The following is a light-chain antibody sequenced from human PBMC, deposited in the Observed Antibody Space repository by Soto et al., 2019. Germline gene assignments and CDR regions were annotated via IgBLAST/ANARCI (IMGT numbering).Light chain of an antibody. CDR1: SSDVGGYNY. CDR2: EVS. Sequence: QSALTQPPSASGSPGQSVTISCTGTSSDVGGYNYVSWYQQHPGKAPKLMIYEVSKRPSGVPDRFSGSKSGNTASLTVSGLQAEDEADYYCSSYAGSIYWVFGGGTQLTVL. V-gene: IGLV2-8*01. CDR3: SSYAGSIYWV. J-gene: IGLJ2*01.